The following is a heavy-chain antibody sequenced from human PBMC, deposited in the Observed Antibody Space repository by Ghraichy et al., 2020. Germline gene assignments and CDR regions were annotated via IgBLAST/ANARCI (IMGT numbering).Heavy chain of an antibody. CDR3: ARDQGSNN. V-gene: IGHV4-34*01. CDR2: ISHSGST. CDR1: GGSFSDNL. D-gene: IGHD2-8*01. J-gene: IGHJ4*02. Sequence: SETLSLTCAVYGGSFSDNLWSWIRQPPGKGLEYIGEISHSGSTNYISSLKGRVTISVDTSKNQFSLRLSSVTAADTAVYYCARDQGSNNWSQGTLVTVSS.